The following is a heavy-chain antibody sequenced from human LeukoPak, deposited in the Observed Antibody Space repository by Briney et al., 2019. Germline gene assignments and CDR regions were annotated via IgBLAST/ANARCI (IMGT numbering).Heavy chain of an antibody. CDR1: GYTFTGYY. Sequence: GASVKVSCKASGYTFTGYYMHWVRQAPGQGLEWMGRINPNSGGTNYAQKFQGRVTMTRDTSISTAYMELSRLRSDDTAVYYCARDWARRGDWNYYYYYMDDWGKGTTVTVSS. J-gene: IGHJ6*03. CDR3: ARDWARRGDWNYYYYYMDD. CDR2: INPNSGGT. V-gene: IGHV1-2*06. D-gene: IGHD1-1*01.